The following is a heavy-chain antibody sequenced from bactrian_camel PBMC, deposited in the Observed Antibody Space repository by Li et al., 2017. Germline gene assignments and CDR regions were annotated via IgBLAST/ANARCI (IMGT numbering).Heavy chain of an antibody. V-gene: IGHV3S1*01. CDR2: IYTVDGST. CDR1: GYHSTSC. D-gene: IGHD4*01. Sequence: QLVESGGGSVQAGGSLRLSCATSGYHSTSCMGWFRGPPGQEREGVASIYTVDGSTYYADSVKGRFSISQDNAKNTWYLQMNSLKPEDSAMYYCAADELVTRLKGLQTCDPNHYDYPDWGQGTQVTVS. J-gene: IGHJ4*01. CDR3: AADELVTRLKGLQTCDPNHYDYPD.